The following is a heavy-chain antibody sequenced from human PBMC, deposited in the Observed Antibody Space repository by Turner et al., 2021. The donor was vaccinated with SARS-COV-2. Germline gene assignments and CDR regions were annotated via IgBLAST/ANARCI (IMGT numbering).Heavy chain of an antibody. CDR1: VFTVSSNY. CDR2: ISDGGDST. CDR3: AKVFLGDYDILTGYYRRNYYFDY. V-gene: IGHV3-23*04. J-gene: IGHJ4*02. Sequence: EVQLVESGGGLVQPGGSLRLSCAASVFTVSSNYMSWVRQAPGKGLEWVSAISDGGDSTYYADSVKGRFTISRDNSKNTLYLQMNSLSAEDTAVYYCAKVFLGDYDILTGYYRRNYYFDYWGQGTLVTVSS. D-gene: IGHD3-9*01.